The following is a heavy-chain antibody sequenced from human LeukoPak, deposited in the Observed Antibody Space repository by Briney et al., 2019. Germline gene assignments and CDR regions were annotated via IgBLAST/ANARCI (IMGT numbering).Heavy chain of an antibody. CDR3: ARAIAAALDY. CDR2: ISSSSSYI. J-gene: IGHJ4*02. CDR1: GFTFSSYS. Sequence: GGSLRLSCAASGFTFSSYSMNWVRQAPGKGLEWVSSISSSSSYIYYADSVMGRFTISRDNAKNSLYLQMNSLRAEDTAVYYCARAIAAALDYWGQGTLVTVPS. D-gene: IGHD6-13*01. V-gene: IGHV3-21*01.